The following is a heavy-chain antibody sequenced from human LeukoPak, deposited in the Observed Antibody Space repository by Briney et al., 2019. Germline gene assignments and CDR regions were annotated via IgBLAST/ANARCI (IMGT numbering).Heavy chain of an antibody. Sequence: GGSLRLSCAASGFTFSSHLMHWVRQAQGTGLVWVSSVKSDGTATNYADSVKGRFTISSDNAKNTLYLQMNSLRVEDTAVYYCVRKFATGDWGQGTLVTVSS. V-gene: IGHV3-74*01. CDR3: VRKFATGD. CDR2: VKSDGTAT. D-gene: IGHD1-14*01. CDR1: GFTFSSHL. J-gene: IGHJ4*02.